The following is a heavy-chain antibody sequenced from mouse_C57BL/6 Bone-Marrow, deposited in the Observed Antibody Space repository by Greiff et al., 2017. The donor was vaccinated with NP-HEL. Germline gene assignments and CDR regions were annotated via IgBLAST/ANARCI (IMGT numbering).Heavy chain of an antibody. CDR3: TTDYGWFAY. V-gene: IGHV14-4*01. D-gene: IGHD1-1*02. J-gene: IGHJ3*01. CDR1: GFNIKDDY. CDR2: IDPENGDT. Sequence: VVESGAELVRPGASVKLSCTASGFNIKDDYMHWVKQRPEQGLEGIGWIDPENGDTENASKFQGKATITADTSSNTAYLQLSSLTSEDTAVYYCTTDYGWFAYWGQGTLVTVSA.